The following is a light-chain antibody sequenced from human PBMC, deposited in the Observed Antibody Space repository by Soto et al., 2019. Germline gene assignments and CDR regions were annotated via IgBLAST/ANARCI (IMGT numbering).Light chain of an antibody. CDR2: AAS. J-gene: IGKJ4*01. Sequence: EIVMTQSPATLSVSPGERVTLSCRASQSVTRNLAWYQHTPGQSPRLLISAASSGATGLPSRFSGSGPGTDFTLTISSLQSEDAAVYYCQQYHHWPVTFGGGTKVEIK. V-gene: IGKV3-15*01. CDR3: QQYHHWPVT. CDR1: QSVTRN.